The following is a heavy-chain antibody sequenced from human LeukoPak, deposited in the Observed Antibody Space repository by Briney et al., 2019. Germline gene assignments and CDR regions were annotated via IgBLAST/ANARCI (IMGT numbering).Heavy chain of an antibody. CDR2: IYYSGST. CDR3: ARHVLRFLEWLDAFDI. D-gene: IGHD3-3*01. CDR1: GGSISSSSYY. Sequence: SETLSLTCTVPGGSISSSSYYWGWIRQPPGKGLEWIGSIYYSGSTYYNPSLKSRVTISVDTSKNQFSLKLSSVTAADTAVYYCARHVLRFLEWLDAFDIWGQGTMVTVSS. V-gene: IGHV4-39*01. J-gene: IGHJ3*02.